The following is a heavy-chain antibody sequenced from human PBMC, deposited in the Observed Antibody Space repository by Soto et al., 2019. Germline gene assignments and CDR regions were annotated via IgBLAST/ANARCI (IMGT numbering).Heavy chain of an antibody. J-gene: IGHJ4*02. CDR3: AAASSGWRASDY. Sequence: AAVKVSCKASGYTFTSYGISWVRQAPGQGLEWMGWISAYNGNTNYAQKLQGRVTMTTDTSTSTAYMELRSLRSDDTAVYSCAAASSGWRASDYWGQGTLVTVSS. CDR2: ISAYNGNT. V-gene: IGHV1-18*01. D-gene: IGHD6-19*01. CDR1: GYTFTSYG.